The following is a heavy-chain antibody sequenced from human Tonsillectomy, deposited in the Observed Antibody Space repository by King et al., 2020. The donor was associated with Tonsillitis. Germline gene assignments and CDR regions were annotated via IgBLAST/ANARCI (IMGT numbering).Heavy chain of an antibody. Sequence: VQLVESGGGLVQPGGSLRLSCAGSGFSFSTYDMHWVRQATGKGLEWVSTIGTASDTYYPGSVKGRFTISRENARSSLYLQMNSLTAGDTAVYYCARGGSAWAGDYDAFDTWAKGQWSPSLQ. J-gene: IGHJ3*02. D-gene: IGHD7-27*01. CDR2: IGTASDT. V-gene: IGHV3-13*01. CDR3: ARGGSAWAGDYDAFDT. CDR1: GFSFSTYD.